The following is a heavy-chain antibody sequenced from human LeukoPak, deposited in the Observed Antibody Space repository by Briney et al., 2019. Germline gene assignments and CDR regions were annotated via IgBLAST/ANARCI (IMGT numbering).Heavy chain of an antibody. D-gene: IGHD3-22*01. CDR2: ISSSSSYI. Sequence: GGSLRLSCAASGFTFSSYSMNWVRQAPGKGLHWVSSISSSSSYIYYADSVKGRFTISRDNAKNSLYLQMNSLRAEDTAVYYCARFPTYYYDSSGPLWGQGTLVTVSS. V-gene: IGHV3-21*01. J-gene: IGHJ4*02. CDR3: ARFPTYYYDSSGPL. CDR1: GFTFSSYS.